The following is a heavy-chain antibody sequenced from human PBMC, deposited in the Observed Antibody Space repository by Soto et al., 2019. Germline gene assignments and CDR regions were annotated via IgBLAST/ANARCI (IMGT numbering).Heavy chain of an antibody. D-gene: IGHD3-10*01. CDR1: GDTFSFYS. J-gene: IGHJ4*02. CDR2: VNPILSMS. Sequence: QVQLVQSGAEVKRPGSSVKVSCKASGDTFSFYSINWVRQAPGLGLEWMGRVNPILSMSNYAQRFQGRATMTEDKSTSTDYMELSGMRSEATAMYYCATSYGSGYRAFDYWGQGALVTVSS. CDR3: ATSYGSGYRAFDY. V-gene: IGHV1-69*04.